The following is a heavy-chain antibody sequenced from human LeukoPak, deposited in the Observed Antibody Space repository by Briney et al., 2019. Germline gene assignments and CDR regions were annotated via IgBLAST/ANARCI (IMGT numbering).Heavy chain of an antibody. CDR3: ARASGYSGYDPFDF. Sequence: GGSLRLSCAASGFTVSSNYMSWVRQAPGKGLQWVSVIYTGGDTYYADSVKGRFSISRDNSKNTLYLQMNTLRAEDTAVYYCARASGYSGYDPFDFWGQGTLVTVSS. J-gene: IGHJ4*02. V-gene: IGHV3-53*01. D-gene: IGHD5-12*01. CDR2: IYTGGDT. CDR1: GFTVSSNY.